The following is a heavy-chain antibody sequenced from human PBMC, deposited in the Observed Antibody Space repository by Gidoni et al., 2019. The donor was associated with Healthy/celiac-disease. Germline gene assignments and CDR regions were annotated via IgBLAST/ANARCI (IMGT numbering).Heavy chain of an antibody. V-gene: IGHV3-23*01. Sequence: EVQLLESGGGLVQPGGSLRLSCAASGFTFSSYAMSWVRQAPGKGLEWVSAISGSGGSTYYADSVKGRFTISRDNSKNTLYLQMNSLRAEDTAVYYCAKDEGSGYYPIWYFDLWGRGTLVTVSS. D-gene: IGHD3-3*01. CDR3: AKDEGSGYYPIWYFDL. J-gene: IGHJ2*01. CDR2: ISGSGGST. CDR1: GFTFSSYA.